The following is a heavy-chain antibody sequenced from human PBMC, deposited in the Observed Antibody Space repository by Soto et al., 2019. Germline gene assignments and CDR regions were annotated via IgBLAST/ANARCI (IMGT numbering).Heavy chain of an antibody. CDR1: GGSFSGYY. J-gene: IGHJ4*02. V-gene: IGHV4-34*01. Sequence: SETLSLTCAVYGGSFSGYYWSWIRQPPGKGLEWIGEINHSGSTNYNPSLKSRVTISVDTSKNQFSLKLSSVTAADTAVYYCARGQREYYDSSGYYSFDYWGQGTLVTVSS. D-gene: IGHD3-22*01. CDR3: ARGQREYYDSSGYYSFDY. CDR2: INHSGST.